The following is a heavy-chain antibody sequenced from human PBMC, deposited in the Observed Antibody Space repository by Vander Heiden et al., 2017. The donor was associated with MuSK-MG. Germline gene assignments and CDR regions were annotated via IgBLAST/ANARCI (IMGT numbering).Heavy chain of an antibody. CDR1: GGSISSSSYY. V-gene: IGHV4-39*01. D-gene: IGHD2-2*01. Sequence: QLQLQESGPGLVKPSETLSLTCTVSGGSISSSSYYWGWTRQPPGKGLEGIGSIYYSGSTYYNPSLKSRATISVDTSKNQFSLKLSSVTAADTAVYYCARLIIVVPAAQIDYWGQGTLVTVSS. CDR3: ARLIIVVPAAQIDY. CDR2: IYYSGST. J-gene: IGHJ4*02.